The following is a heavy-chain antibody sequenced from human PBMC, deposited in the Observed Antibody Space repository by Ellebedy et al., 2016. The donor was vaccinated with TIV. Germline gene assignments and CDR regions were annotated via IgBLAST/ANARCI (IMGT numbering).Heavy chain of an antibody. J-gene: IGHJ3*02. CDR1: GFSFTTYW. Sequence: PGGSLRLSCQGSGFSFTTYWITWVRQMPGKGLEWMGRIAPSDSYTSYSTSFQGHVTISFDKSITTAYLQWSSLKASDTAMYYCAGHEAALPRDAFDIWGQGTMVTVSS. D-gene: IGHD2-15*01. CDR3: AGHEAALPRDAFDI. CDR2: IAPSDSYT. V-gene: IGHV5-10-1*01.